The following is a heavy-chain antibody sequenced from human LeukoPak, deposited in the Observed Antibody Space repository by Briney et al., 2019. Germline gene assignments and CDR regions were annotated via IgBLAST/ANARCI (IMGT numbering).Heavy chain of an antibody. J-gene: IGHJ6*03. CDR2: ISVYNGGT. V-gene: IGHV1-18*01. CDR3: ARRVFTAVDMQYFYYMDV. CDR1: GYTFTSYG. Sequence: ASVKVSCKASGYTFTSYGINWVRQAPGQGPEWMGWISVYNGGTNFAEKFQDRVTLTTDTVNTAYMKLRSLKSDDTAVYYCARRVFTAVDMQYFYYMDVWGQGTSVTVSS. D-gene: IGHD3-10*01.